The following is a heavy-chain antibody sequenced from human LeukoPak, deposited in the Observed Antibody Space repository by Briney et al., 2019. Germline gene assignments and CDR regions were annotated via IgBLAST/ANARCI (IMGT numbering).Heavy chain of an antibody. CDR3: ARDRSLGIIDY. D-gene: IGHD3-16*01. Sequence: ASETLSLTCIVSGDSISSYYWSWVRQPPGKGLEWIGYIYYSGSTNYNPSLKSRVTISVDASKNHFSLKLSSVTAADTAVYYCARDRSLGIIDYWGQGTLVTVPS. CDR1: GDSISSYY. CDR2: IYYSGST. V-gene: IGHV4-59*01. J-gene: IGHJ4*02.